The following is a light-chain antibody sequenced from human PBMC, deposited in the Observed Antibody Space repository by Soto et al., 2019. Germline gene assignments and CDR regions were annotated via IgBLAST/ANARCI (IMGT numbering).Light chain of an antibody. CDR3: QQRSNWHPLT. Sequence: EILLTQSPSTLALSPGERAPLSCRASQSVSSYLAWYQQKPGQAPRLLIYDASNRATGIPARFSGSGSGTDFTLTISSLEHDDFAVYYCQQRSNWHPLTFGGGTKVDIK. CDR1: QSVSSY. J-gene: IGKJ4*01. CDR2: DAS. V-gene: IGKV3-11*01.